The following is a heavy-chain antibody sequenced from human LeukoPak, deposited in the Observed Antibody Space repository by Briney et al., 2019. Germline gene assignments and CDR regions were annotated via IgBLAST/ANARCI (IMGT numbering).Heavy chain of an antibody. CDR1: GFTFSSYS. CDR2: ISSSSSYI. D-gene: IGHD1-26*01. CDR3: ARDMGELLYYYYYYMDV. Sequence: GGSLRLSCAASGFTFSSYSMNWVRQAPGKGLEWVSSISSSSSYIYYADSVKGRFTISRDNAKNSLYLQMNSLRAEDTAVYYCARDMGELLYYYYYYMDVWGKGTTVTVSS. J-gene: IGHJ6*03. V-gene: IGHV3-21*01.